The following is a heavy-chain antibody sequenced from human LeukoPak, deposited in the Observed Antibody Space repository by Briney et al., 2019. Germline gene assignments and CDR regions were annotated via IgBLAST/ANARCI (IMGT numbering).Heavy chain of an antibody. Sequence: GGSLRLSCAASGFTFSSYSMNWVRQAPGKGLEWVSYISSSSSTIYYADSVKGRFTISRDNAKNSLYLQMNSLSAEDTAVFYCARNVYCNCASGPGGAYTYESSVYSYRGQGTLVTISS. D-gene: IGHD3-22*01. CDR2: ISSSSSTI. V-gene: IGHV3-48*04. J-gene: IGHJ4*02. CDR3: ARNVYCNCASGPGGAYTYESSVYSY. CDR1: GFTFSSYS.